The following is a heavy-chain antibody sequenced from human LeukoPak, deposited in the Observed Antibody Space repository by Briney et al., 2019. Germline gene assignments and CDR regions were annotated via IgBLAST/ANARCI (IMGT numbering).Heavy chain of an antibody. V-gene: IGHV1-69*05. CDR1: GGTFSSYA. D-gene: IGHD1-26*01. Sequence: SVTVSCKASGGTFSSYAISWVRQAPGQGLEWMGGIIPIFGTANYAQKLQGRVTMTTDTSTSTAYMELRSLRSDDTAVYYCARDVGSGSYSYYGMDVWGQGTTVTVSS. J-gene: IGHJ6*02. CDR2: IIPIFGTA. CDR3: ARDVGSGSYSYYGMDV.